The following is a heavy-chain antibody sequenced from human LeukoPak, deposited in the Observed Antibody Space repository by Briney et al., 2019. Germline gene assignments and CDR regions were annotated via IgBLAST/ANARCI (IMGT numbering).Heavy chain of an antibody. V-gene: IGHV1-18*01. Sequence: GASVKVSCNASGYTFTSYGINWVRQAPGQGLEWMGWISAYKGNTNYAQNLQGRVTMTTDTSTSTAYMELRSLRSDDTAVYYCARGPGGRSGYYPLGDYYYYYYMDVWGKGTTVTVSS. D-gene: IGHD3-22*01. CDR2: ISAYKGNT. J-gene: IGHJ6*03. CDR1: GYTFTSYG. CDR3: ARGPGGRSGYYPLGDYYYYYYMDV.